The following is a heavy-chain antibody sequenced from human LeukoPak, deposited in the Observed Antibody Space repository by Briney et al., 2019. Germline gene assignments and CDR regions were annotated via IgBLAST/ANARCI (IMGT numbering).Heavy chain of an antibody. CDR3: AKDSYTNYGYFDY. Sequence: PGGSLRLSCAASGFIFRSYAMTWVRQAPGKGLEWVSATTSSGGGTYYADSVKGRFTISRDNSKNTLYLQMNSLRAEDTAVYYCAKDSYTNYGYFDYWGQGTLVTVSS. CDR1: GFIFRSYA. J-gene: IGHJ4*02. CDR2: TTSSGGGT. V-gene: IGHV3-23*01. D-gene: IGHD3-10*01.